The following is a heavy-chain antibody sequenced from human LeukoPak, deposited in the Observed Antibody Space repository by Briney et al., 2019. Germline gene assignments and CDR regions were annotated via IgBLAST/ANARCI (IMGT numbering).Heavy chain of an antibody. CDR2: ISGSGGST. CDR1: GLTFSSYA. D-gene: IGHD5-18*01. J-gene: IGHJ4*02. V-gene: IGHV3-23*01. CDR3: AKDRMQLWPYIGLFDY. Sequence: GGSLRLSCAASGLTFSSYAMSWVRQAPGKGLEWVSAISGSGGSTYYADSVKGRFTISRDNSKNTLYLQMNSLRAEDTAVYYCAKDRMQLWPYIGLFDYWGQGTLVTVSS.